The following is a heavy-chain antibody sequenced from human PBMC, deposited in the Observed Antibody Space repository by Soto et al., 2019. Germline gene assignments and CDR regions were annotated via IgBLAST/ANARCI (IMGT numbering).Heavy chain of an antibody. D-gene: IGHD3-3*01. V-gene: IGHV4-31*02. J-gene: IGHJ2*01. Sequence: NPGKGLEWIGSIYYRGSTYYNPSLQSRVTVSVDTSKNQFSLKLSSVTAADTAVYYCARAAGFFFFQAEDGIRGYLPVSAFLLNRSSDL. CDR3: ARAAGFFFFQAEDGIRGYLPVSAFLLNRSSDL. CDR2: IYYRGST.